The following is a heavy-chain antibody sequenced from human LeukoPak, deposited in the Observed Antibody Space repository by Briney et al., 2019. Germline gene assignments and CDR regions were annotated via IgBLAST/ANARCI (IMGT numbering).Heavy chain of an antibody. D-gene: IGHD1-7*01. CDR3: VQFELDY. V-gene: IGHV4-4*08. Sequence: SETLSLTCTVSGGSISSYYWSWIRRPPGKGLEWIGRIYSSGSTNYNPSLKSRVTISVDMSKNQFSLKLSSVSAADTAVYYCVQFELDYWGQGTLVSVSS. CDR2: IYSSGST. CDR1: GGSISSYY. J-gene: IGHJ4*02.